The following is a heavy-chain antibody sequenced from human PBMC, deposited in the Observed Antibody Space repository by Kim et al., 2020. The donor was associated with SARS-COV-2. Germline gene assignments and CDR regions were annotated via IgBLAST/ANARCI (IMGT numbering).Heavy chain of an antibody. CDR1: GFTFSDYY. CDR2: ISSSGSTI. V-gene: IGHV3-11*01. Sequence: GGSLRLSCAASGFTFSDYYMSWIRQAPGKGLEWVSYISSSGSTIYYADSVKGRFTISRDNAKNSLYLQMNSLRAEDTAVYYCARENSHITIFGVVTRIGMDLWGQETRLTVSS. D-gene: IGHD3-3*01. CDR3: ARENSHITIFGVVTRIGMDL. J-gene: IGHJ6*02.